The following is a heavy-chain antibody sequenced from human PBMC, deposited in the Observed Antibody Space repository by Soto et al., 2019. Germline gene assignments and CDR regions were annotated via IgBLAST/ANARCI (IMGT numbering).Heavy chain of an antibody. CDR1: GFTFSSYS. CDR3: ARGGEQWLVAAAQFDY. J-gene: IGHJ4*02. Sequence: EVQLVESGGGLVQPGGSLRLSCAASGFTFSSYSMNWVRQAPGKGLEWVSYISSSSSTIYYADSVKGRFTISRDNAKNSLYLQMNSLRDEDTAVYYCARGGEQWLVAAAQFDYWGQGTLVTVSS. V-gene: IGHV3-48*02. CDR2: ISSSSSTI. D-gene: IGHD6-19*01.